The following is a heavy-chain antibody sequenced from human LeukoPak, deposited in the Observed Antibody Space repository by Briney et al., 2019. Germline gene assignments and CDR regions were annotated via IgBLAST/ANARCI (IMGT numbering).Heavy chain of an antibody. J-gene: IGHJ5*02. Sequence: PSETLSLTRAVYGGSFSGYYWSWIRQPPGKGLEWIGEINHSGSTNYNPSLKSRVTISVDTSKNQFSLKLSSVTAADTAVYYCARGYGLLWFGELYEKNWFDPWGQGTLVTVSS. CDR2: INHSGST. CDR1: GGSFSGYY. V-gene: IGHV4-34*01. CDR3: ARGYGLLWFGELYEKNWFDP. D-gene: IGHD3-10*01.